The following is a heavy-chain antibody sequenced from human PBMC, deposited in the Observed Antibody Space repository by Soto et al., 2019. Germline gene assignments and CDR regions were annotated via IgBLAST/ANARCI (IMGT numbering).Heavy chain of an antibody. J-gene: IGHJ4*02. D-gene: IGHD3-22*01. V-gene: IGHV3-48*02. CDR1: GFTFSSYS. CDR3: ARDRGYYYDSSGHYAGYHDGGKDY. CDR2: ISSSSSTI. Sequence: GGSLRLSCAASGFTFSSYSMNWVRQAPGKGLEWVSYISSSSSTIYYADSVKGRFTISRDKAKNSLYLQMNSLRDEDTAVYYCARDRGYYYDSSGHYAGYHDGGKDYWGQGTLVTVSS.